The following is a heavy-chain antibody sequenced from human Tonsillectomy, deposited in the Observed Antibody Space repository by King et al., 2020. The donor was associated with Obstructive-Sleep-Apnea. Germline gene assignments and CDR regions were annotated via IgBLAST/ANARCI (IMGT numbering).Heavy chain of an antibody. V-gene: IGHV5-51*01. Sequence: QLVQSGAEVKKPGESLKISCKGSGYSFTSYWIGWVRQMPGKGLEWMGIIYPGDSDTRYSPSFQVQVTISADKSISTAYLQWSSLKASDTAMYYCARLNYYGSESYYCWFDPWGQGTLVTVSS. CDR1: GYSFTSYW. J-gene: IGHJ5*02. D-gene: IGHD3-10*01. CDR2: IYPGDSDT. CDR3: ARLNYYGSESYYCWFDP.